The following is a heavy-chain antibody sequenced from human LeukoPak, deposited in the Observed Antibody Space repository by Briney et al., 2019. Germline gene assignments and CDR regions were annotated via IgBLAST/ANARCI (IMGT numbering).Heavy chain of an antibody. CDR2: INWNGGST. Sequence: GGSLRLSCAASGFTFDDHGMNWVRQAPGKGLEWVSGINWNGGSTFYADSVKGRFTISRDNAKNSLYLQMNSLRAEDTAVYYCVREARESGGFDYWGQGTLVTVSS. CDR1: GFTFDDHG. CDR3: VREARESGGFDY. D-gene: IGHD2-15*01. V-gene: IGHV3-20*04. J-gene: IGHJ4*02.